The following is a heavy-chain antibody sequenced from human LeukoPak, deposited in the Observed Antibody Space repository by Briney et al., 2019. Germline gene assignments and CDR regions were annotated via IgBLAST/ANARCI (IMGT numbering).Heavy chain of an antibody. CDR3: ARSGLFLNWFDP. D-gene: IGHD2/OR15-2a*01. CDR1: GGSLSYYD. J-gene: IGHJ5*02. Sequence: SETLSLTCAVYGGSLSYYDWSWIRQPPGKGLGWIGEINHSGSTNYNPSLKSRVTMSVDTSKTQFSMKLSSVTAADTAVYYCARSGLFLNWFDPWGQGTLVTVSS. CDR2: INHSGST. V-gene: IGHV4-34*01.